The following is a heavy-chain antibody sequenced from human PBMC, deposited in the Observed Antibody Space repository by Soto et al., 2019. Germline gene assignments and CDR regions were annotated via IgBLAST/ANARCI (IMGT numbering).Heavy chain of an antibody. Sequence: VESLRLSCSSSVFTFISFFIHLFLQAPVKGLEWVAFISYDGTNKYYSDSLKGRFTISRDNSKNTLYLQMNSQRAEDTSVYYCAKQRGSSYDDLSGMEVWGQRNTVNVSS. J-gene: IGHJ6*01. CDR3: AKQRGSSYDDLSGMEV. V-gene: IGHV3-30*18. CDR2: ISYDGTNK. CDR1: VFTFISFF. D-gene: IGHD2-15*01.